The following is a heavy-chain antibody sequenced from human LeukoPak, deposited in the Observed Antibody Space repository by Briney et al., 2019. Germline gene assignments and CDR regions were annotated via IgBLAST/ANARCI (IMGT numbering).Heavy chain of an antibody. D-gene: IGHD2-2*01. CDR3: AKDRHSLVVPASVDL. CDR2: IRGRGGNT. CDR1: GLTFSSQG. Sequence: GGSLRLSCAVSGLTFSSQGMRWVRQPARSGLEWVSAIRGRGGNTLYGDFGKGRLTLARHNSKHTTYLQMNSLRAEDTAVYYCAKDRHSLVVPASVDLWGRGTLVTVSS. J-gene: IGHJ2*01. V-gene: IGHV3-23*01.